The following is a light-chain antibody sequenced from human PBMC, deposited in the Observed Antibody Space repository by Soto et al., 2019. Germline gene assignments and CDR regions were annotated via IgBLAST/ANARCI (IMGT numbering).Light chain of an antibody. CDR2: DVV. Sequence: QSVLTQPPSASGSPGQSVTISCTGTNRDVGTHNYVSWYQQYPGKAPTLLIYDVVKRPSGIPHRFSGSKSGNTASLTVSGLQADDEADYYCSSYAGGSTFVFGTGTKVTVL. CDR1: NRDVGTHNY. J-gene: IGLJ1*01. V-gene: IGLV2-8*01. CDR3: SSYAGGSTFV.